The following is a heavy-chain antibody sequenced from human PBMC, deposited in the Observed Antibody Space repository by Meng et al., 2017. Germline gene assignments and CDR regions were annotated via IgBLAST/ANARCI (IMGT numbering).Heavy chain of an antibody. CDR1: GYTFTSYG. Sequence: ASVKVSCKASGYTFTSYGISWVRQAPGQGLEWMGWINAGNGNTKYSQKFQGRVTITRDTSASTAYMELSSLRSEDTAVYYCAIGGSSWSYFDYWGQGTLVTVSS. V-gene: IGHV1-3*01. CDR3: AIGGSSWSYFDY. CDR2: INAGNGNT. D-gene: IGHD6-13*01. J-gene: IGHJ4*02.